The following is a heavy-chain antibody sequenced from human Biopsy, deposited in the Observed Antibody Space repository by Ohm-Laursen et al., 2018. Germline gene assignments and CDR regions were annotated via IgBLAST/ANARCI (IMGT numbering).Heavy chain of an antibody. D-gene: IGHD5-12*01. CDR1: GVSINGGRYY. CDR2: IFYSANT. V-gene: IGHV4-31*03. J-gene: IGHJ4*02. CDR3: ARLGSGDYFPTFFDF. Sequence: TLSLTCTVSGVSINGGRYYWNWLRHHPGQGLEWIGNIFYSANTYYNPSLKSRVTISVDTSKNQFSLKLSSVTAADTAVYYCARLGSGDYFPTFFDFWGQGALVTVSS.